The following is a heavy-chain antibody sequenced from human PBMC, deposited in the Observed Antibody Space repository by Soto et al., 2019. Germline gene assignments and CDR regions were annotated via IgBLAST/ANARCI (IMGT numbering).Heavy chain of an antibody. V-gene: IGHV3-48*02. CDR3: ARGSTWGTAWFDP. D-gene: IGHD3-16*01. CDR2: ISSSSTI. CDR1: GFTFSSYS. J-gene: IGHJ5*02. Sequence: EVQLVESGGGLVQPGVSLRLSCAASGFTFSSYSMNWVRQAPGKGLEWVSYISSSSTIYYAASVKGRFTISRDNAKSSLYLQMNSLRDEDTAVYYCARGSTWGTAWFDPWGQGTLVTVSS.